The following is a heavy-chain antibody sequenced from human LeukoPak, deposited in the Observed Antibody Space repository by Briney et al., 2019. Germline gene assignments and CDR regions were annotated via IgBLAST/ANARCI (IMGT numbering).Heavy chain of an antibody. Sequence: GGSLRLSCAASGFTFSSYWMSWVRQAPGKGLVWVSRINSDGSTTTYADSVRDRFTISRDNAKNTLYLQMNSLGADDTAVYYCARVEGPNYYFYGMDVWGQGTTVTVFS. D-gene: IGHD2-8*01. CDR1: GFTFSSYW. CDR3: ARVEGPNYYFYGMDV. J-gene: IGHJ6*02. V-gene: IGHV3-74*01. CDR2: INSDGSTT.